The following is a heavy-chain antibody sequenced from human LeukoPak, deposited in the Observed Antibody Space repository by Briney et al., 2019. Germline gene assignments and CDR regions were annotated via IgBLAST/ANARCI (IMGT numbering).Heavy chain of an antibody. Sequence: ASVKVSCKASGGTCSSYAISWVRQAPGQGLEWMGGIIPIFGTANYAQKFQGRVTITADESTSTAYMELSSRRSEDTAVYYCARWAAARRGYYFDYWGQGTLVTVSS. CDR2: IIPIFGTA. CDR3: ARWAAARRGYYFDY. J-gene: IGHJ4*02. CDR1: GGTCSSYA. D-gene: IGHD6-6*01. V-gene: IGHV1-69*13.